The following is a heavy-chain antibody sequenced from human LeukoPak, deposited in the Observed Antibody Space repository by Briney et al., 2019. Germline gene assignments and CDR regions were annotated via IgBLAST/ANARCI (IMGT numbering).Heavy chain of an antibody. D-gene: IGHD3-3*01. CDR3: ARCPLGNYDFWSGKDAFDI. CDR2: ISGSGGST. CDR1: GFTFSSYA. V-gene: IGHV3-23*01. J-gene: IGHJ3*02. Sequence: PGGSLRLSCAASGFTFSSYAMSWVRQAPGKGLEWVSAISGSGGSTYYADSVKGRFTISRDNSKNTLYLQMNSLRAEDTAVYYCARCPLGNYDFWSGKDAFDIWGQGTWSPSLQ.